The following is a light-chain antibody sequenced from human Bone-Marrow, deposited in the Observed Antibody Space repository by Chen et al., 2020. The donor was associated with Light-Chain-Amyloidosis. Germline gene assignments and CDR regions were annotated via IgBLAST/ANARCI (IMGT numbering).Light chain of an antibody. CDR2: GSS. J-gene: IGKJ4*01. Sequence: EIVFTQTPGTRSLSPGEGANLSCRASQTISSNYLTWYQQKFGKAPRLLIYGSSSRATGIPDRVTGSGSGTDFTLTINRLEPEDFAMYYCQQYGTSPLTFGGGTKVEIK. CDR1: QTISSNY. V-gene: IGKV3-20*01. CDR3: QQYGTSPLT.